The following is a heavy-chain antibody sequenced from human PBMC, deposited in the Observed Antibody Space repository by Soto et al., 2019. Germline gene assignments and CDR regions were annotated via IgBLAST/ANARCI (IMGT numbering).Heavy chain of an antibody. CDR3: AKGPAIVFVPAAMNYYYGMDV. CDR1: GFTFSSYG. J-gene: IGHJ6*02. CDR2: ISYDGSNK. D-gene: IGHD2-2*01. V-gene: IGHV3-30*18. Sequence: ESGGGVVQPGRSLRLSCAASGFTFSSYGMHWVRQAPGKGLEWVAVISYDGSNKYYADSVKGRFTISRDNSKNTLYLQMNRLRAEDTAVYYCAKGPAIVFVPAAMNYYYGMDVWGQGTTVTVSS.